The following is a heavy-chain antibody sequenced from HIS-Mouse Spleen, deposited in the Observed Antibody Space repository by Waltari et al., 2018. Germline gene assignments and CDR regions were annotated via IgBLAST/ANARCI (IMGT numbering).Heavy chain of an antibody. J-gene: IGHJ2*01. Sequence: QLQLQESGPGLVKPSETLSLHCTVSGGSISSSSYYWCWIRQPPGKGLAWIGSIYYSGSTYYNPSLKSRVTISVDTSKNQFSLKLSSVTAADTAVYYCAREIPYSSSWYDWYFDLWGRGTLVTVSS. CDR1: GGSISSSSYY. CDR3: AREIPYSSSWYDWYFDL. D-gene: IGHD6-13*01. V-gene: IGHV4-39*07. CDR2: IYYSGST.